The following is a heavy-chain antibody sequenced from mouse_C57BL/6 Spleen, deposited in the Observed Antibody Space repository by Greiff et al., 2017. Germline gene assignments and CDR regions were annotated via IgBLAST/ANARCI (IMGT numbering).Heavy chain of an antibody. CDR1: GYAFSSSW. CDR3: SRHYYGSRGDYFDC. V-gene: IGHV1-82*01. Sequence: VQLQESGPELVKPGASVKISCKASGYAFSSSWMNWVKQRPGTGLEWIGRIYPGDGDTNYNGKFKGKATLTADKSYSTAYMQLSSLTSEDSAVYYCSRHYYGSRGDYFDCWGQGTTLTVSS. D-gene: IGHD1-1*01. CDR2: IYPGDGDT. J-gene: IGHJ2*01.